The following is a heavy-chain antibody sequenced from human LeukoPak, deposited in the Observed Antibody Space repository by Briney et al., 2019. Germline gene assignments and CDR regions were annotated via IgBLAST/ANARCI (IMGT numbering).Heavy chain of an antibody. J-gene: IGHJ5*02. CDR2: IIGCGGRT. D-gene: IGHD6-19*01. CDR1: GFTFTIHA. CDR3: AKSGAQWLVQENWFDP. Sequence: GGSLTLSCAASGFTFTIHAVSWVSHAPGGVLEWVASIIGCGGRTYHADSVEGRFTIPKNTSTKTARLQVNRLRAEDTAVYYWAKSGAQWLVQENWFDPWGQGTLVTVSS. V-gene: IGHV3-23*01.